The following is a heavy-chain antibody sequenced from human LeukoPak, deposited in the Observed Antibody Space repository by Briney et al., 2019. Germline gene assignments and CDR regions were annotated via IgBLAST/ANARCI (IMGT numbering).Heavy chain of an antibody. Sequence: ASVKVSCKASGGTFSSYAISWVRQAPGQGLEWMGRIIPILGIANYAQKFQGRVTITADKSTSTAYMELSSLRSEDTAVYYCARDVGDSSGYYYYYYYYGMDVWGQGTTVTVSS. CDR3: ARDVGDSSGYYYYYYYYGMDV. V-gene: IGHV1-69*04. CDR1: GGTFSSYA. J-gene: IGHJ6*02. CDR2: IIPILGIA. D-gene: IGHD3-22*01.